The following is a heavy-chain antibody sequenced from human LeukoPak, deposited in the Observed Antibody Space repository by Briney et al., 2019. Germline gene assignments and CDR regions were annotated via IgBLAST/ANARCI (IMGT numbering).Heavy chain of an antibody. D-gene: IGHD2-15*01. CDR1: GGSIRSYY. V-gene: IGHV4-59*08. CDR2: IYYSGST. J-gene: IGHJ4*02. CDR3: ARYYCSAGSCYFDY. Sequence: SETLSLTCTVSGGSIRSYYWSWIRQPPGKGLEWIGYIYYSGSTKYNPSLKSRVTISVDTSKNQFSLKLSSVTAADTAVYYCARYYCSAGSCYFDYWGQGTLVTVSS.